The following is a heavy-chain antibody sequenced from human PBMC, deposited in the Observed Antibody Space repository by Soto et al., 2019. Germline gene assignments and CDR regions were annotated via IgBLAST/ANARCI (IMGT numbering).Heavy chain of an antibody. V-gene: IGHV1-69*01. Sequence: QVQLVQSGAEVKKPGSSVKVSCTASGGTLSNYAFTWVRQAPGQGLEWMGGIIPIFNTADYAQKSRGRVTITADESTSTAYMEVNSLRSEDTAVYYCARVRPADYVGNYNNGMDVWGQGTTVTVSS. CDR3: ARVRPADYVGNYNNGMDV. CDR1: GGTLSNYA. CDR2: IIPIFNTA. J-gene: IGHJ6*02. D-gene: IGHD4-17*01.